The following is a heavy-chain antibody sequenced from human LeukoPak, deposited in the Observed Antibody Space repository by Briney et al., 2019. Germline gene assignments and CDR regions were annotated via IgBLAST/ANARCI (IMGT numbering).Heavy chain of an antibody. CDR1: GFTFSDYY. V-gene: IGHV3-11*04. D-gene: IGHD3-10*01. CDR3: ARDPYGSGSFLDY. J-gene: IGHJ4*02. Sequence: GGSLRLAWAAYGFTFSDYYMSWIRQAPGKGLEWVSYISSSGSTIYYADSVKGRFTISRDNAKNSLYLQMNSLRAEDTAVYYCARDPYGSGSFLDYWGQGTLVTVSS. CDR2: ISSSGSTI.